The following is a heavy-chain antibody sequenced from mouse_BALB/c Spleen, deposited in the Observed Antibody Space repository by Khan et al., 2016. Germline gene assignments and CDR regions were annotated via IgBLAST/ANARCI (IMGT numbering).Heavy chain of an antibody. V-gene: IGHV3-6*02. J-gene: IGHJ2*01. CDR3: AGDSDYFDY. CDR2: ISYDGSN. Sequence: EVQLQESGPGLVKPSQSLSLTCSVTGYSITSGYYWNWIRQFPGNKLEWLCYISYDGSNNYNPSLKNRISITRDTSKNQVFLKLNSETTEDTATYCCAGDSDYFDYWGRGTTLTVSS. CDR1: GYSITSGYY.